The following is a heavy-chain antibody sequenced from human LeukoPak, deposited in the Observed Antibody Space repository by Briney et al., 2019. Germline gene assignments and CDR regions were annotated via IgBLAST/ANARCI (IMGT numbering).Heavy chain of an antibody. D-gene: IGHD4-17*01. J-gene: IGHJ4*02. Sequence: PGGSLRLSCAASGFTFSSYSMNWVRQAPGKGLEWVSSISSSSSYIYYADSVKGRFTISRDNAKNSLYLQMNSLRAEDTAVYYCARGWDYGDYDYFDYWGQGTLVTVSS. V-gene: IGHV3-21*01. CDR3: ARGWDYGDYDYFDY. CDR1: GFTFSSYS. CDR2: ISSSSSYI.